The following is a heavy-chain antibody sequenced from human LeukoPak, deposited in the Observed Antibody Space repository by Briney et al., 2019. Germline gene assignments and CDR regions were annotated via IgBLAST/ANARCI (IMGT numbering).Heavy chain of an antibody. CDR3: ARVEEDYYDSSGYGHYFDY. CDR2: INSDGSST. Sequence: PGGSLRLSCAASGFTFSSYWMHWVRHAPGKGLVWVSRINSDGSSTSYADSVKGRFTISRDNAKNTLYLQMNSLRAEDTAVYYCARVEEDYYDSSGYGHYFDYWGQGTLVTVSS. V-gene: IGHV3-74*01. J-gene: IGHJ4*02. D-gene: IGHD3-22*01. CDR1: GFTFSSYW.